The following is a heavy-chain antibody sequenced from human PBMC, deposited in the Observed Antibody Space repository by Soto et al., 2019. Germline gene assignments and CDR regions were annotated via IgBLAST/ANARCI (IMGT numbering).Heavy chain of an antibody. CDR1: GGSISSYY. J-gene: IGHJ4*02. CDR3: ARDHKGLDY. Sequence: PSETLSLTCTVSGGSISSYYWSWIRQPPGKGLEWIGYIYYSGSTNYNPSLKSRVTISVDTSKNQFSLKLSSVTAADTAVYYCARDHKGLDYWGQGTLVTVSS. CDR2: IYYSGST. V-gene: IGHV4-59*01.